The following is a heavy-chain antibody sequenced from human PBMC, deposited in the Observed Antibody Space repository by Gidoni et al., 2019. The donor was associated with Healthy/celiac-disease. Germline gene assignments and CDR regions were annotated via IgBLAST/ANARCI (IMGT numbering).Heavy chain of an antibody. CDR1: GYTFTSYA. CDR3: ARDRIAEAGLDY. CDR2: INNNTGNP. D-gene: IGHD6-13*01. V-gene: IGHV7-4-1*02. Sequence: QVQLFPSGSELKKPGASVKVSCKASGYTFTSYAMNWVRQAPGQGLEWMGWINNNTGNPTSAQGFKGRFGFSLDNSGSTAYLQISSLKAEDTAVYYCARDRIAEAGLDYWGQGTLVTVSS. J-gene: IGHJ4*02.